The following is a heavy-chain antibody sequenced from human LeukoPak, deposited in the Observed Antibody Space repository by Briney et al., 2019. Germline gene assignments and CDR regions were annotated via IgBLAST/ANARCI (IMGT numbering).Heavy chain of an antibody. V-gene: IGHV3-21*01. J-gene: IGHJ4*02. CDR1: GFTFSSYS. D-gene: IGHD6-13*01. Sequence: GSLRLSCAASGFTFSSYSMNWVRQAPGKGLEWVSSISSSSSYIYYADSVKGRFTISRDNAKNSLYLQMNSLRAEDTAVYYCARVAAGAYYFDYWGQGTLVTVSS. CDR2: ISSSSSYI. CDR3: ARVAAGAYYFDY.